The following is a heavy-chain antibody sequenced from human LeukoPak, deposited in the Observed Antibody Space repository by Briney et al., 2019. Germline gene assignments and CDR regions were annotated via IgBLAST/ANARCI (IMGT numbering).Heavy chain of an antibody. D-gene: IGHD1-1*01. CDR3: ALDAGMDV. Sequence: GGSLRLSCAASGFTFSSYAMHWVCQAPGKGLEWVAVISYDGSNKYYAGSVKGRFTISRDNSKNTLYLQMNSLRAEDTAVYYCALDAGMDVWGKGTTVTVSS. V-gene: IGHV3-30-3*01. CDR2: ISYDGSNK. J-gene: IGHJ6*04. CDR1: GFTFSSYA.